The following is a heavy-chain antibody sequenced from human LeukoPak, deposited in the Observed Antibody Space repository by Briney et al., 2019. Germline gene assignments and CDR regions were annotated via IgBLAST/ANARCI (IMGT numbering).Heavy chain of an antibody. J-gene: IGHJ4*02. CDR3: ARNYCGGDCSPYYFDY. CDR2: IYYSGST. CDR1: GGSISSYY. Sequence: PSETLSLTCTVSGGSISSYYWSWIRQPPGKGLEWIGYIYYSGSTNYNPSLKSRVTISVDTSKNQFSLKLSSVTAADTAVYYCARNYCGGDCSPYYFDYWGQGTLVTASS. V-gene: IGHV4-59*08. D-gene: IGHD2-21*02.